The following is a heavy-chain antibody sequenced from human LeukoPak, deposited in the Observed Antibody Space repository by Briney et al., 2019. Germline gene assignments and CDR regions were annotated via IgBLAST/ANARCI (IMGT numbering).Heavy chain of an antibody. Sequence: SETLSLTCTVSGGSISSYYRSWIRQPAGKGLEWIGRIYTSGSTNYNPSLKSRVTMSVDTSKNQFSLKLSSVTAADTAVYYCARDSDDSSGGNFDYWGQGTLVTVSS. CDR1: GGSISSYY. CDR2: IYTSGST. J-gene: IGHJ4*02. V-gene: IGHV4-4*07. D-gene: IGHD3-22*01. CDR3: ARDSDDSSGGNFDY.